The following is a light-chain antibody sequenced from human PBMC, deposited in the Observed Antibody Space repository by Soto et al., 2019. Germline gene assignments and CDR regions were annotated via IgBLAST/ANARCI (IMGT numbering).Light chain of an antibody. CDR1: SSDVGGYDY. CDR3: SSYSDTSGTLIL. J-gene: IGLJ2*01. V-gene: IGLV2-14*01. CDR2: EVS. Sequence: QSALTQPASVSGSPGQSITISCTGTSSDVGGYDYVSWHQQHPGTAPKLMIYEVSNRPSGISNRFSGSKYGNTASLTISGLQAEDDADYYCSSYSDTSGTLILFGGGTKLTVL.